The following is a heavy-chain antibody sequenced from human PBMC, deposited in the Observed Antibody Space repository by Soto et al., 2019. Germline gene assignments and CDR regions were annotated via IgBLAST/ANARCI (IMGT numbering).Heavy chain of an antibody. CDR2: IYYSGST. CDR3: ARAVLNDIGEFDY. D-gene: IGHD3-10*01. J-gene: IGHJ4*02. CDR1: GGSISSGGYY. Sequence: PSETLSLTCTVSGGSISSGGYYWSWIRQHPGKGLEWIGYIYYSGSTYYNPSLKSRVTISVDTSKNQFSLKLSSVTAADTAVYYWARAVLNDIGEFDYWGQGTLVTVSS. V-gene: IGHV4-31*03.